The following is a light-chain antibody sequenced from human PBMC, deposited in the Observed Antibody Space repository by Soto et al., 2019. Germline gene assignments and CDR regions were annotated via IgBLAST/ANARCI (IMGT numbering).Light chain of an antibody. Sequence: QSVLTQPASVXXXXGQSITISCTGTAIDVGTYTLVSWYQHHPGKAPKLMIYEGTKRPSGVSNRFSGSKSGNTASLTISGLQAEDEADYFCCSYAGSSTLVFGGGTKVTVL. CDR2: EGT. CDR3: CSYAGSSTLV. V-gene: IGLV2-23*01. J-gene: IGLJ3*02. CDR1: AIDVGTYTL.